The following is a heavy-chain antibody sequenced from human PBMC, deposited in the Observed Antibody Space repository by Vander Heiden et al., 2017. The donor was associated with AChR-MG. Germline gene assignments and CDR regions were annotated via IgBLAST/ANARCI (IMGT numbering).Heavy chain of an antibody. D-gene: IGHD6-13*01. CDR2: ISWNSGSI. J-gene: IGHJ3*02. CDR3: AKGSRGYSSSWTLPPDAFDI. CDR1: GFTFDDYA. V-gene: IGHV3-9*01. Sequence: EVQLVESGGGLVQPGRSLRLSCAASGFTFDDYAMHGVRQAPGKGLEWVSGISWNSGSIGYADSVKGRFTISRDNAKNSLYLQMNSLRAEDTALYYCAKGSRGYSSSWTLPPDAFDIWGQGTMVTVSS.